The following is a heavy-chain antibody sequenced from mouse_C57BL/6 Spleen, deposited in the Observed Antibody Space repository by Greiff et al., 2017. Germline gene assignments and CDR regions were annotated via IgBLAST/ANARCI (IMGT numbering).Heavy chain of an antibody. CDR2: IHPNNGGT. CDR1: GYTFTDYH. Sequence: VQLQQSGPELVKPGASVKISCKASGYTFTDYHINWVKQSHGKSLEWIGDIHPNNGGTSYNQTFKGKATLTVDKSSSTAYMGLRSLTSEDSAVYYCGRRAYNCSSYFDYWGQGTTLTVSS. J-gene: IGHJ2*01. D-gene: IGHD6-1*01. CDR3: GRRAYNCSSYFDY. V-gene: IGHV1-26*01.